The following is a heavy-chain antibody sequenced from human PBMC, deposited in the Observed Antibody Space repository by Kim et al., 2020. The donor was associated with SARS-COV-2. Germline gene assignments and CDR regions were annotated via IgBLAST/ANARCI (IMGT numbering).Heavy chain of an antibody. CDR1: GGSFSGYY. Sequence: SETLSLTCAVYGGSFSGYYWSWIRQPPGKGLEWIGEINHSGSTNYNPSLKSRVTISVDTSKNQFSLKLSSVTAADTAVYYCARSGVYCSGGSCYTEGAFDIWGQGTMVTVSS. CDR3: ARSGVYCSGGSCYTEGAFDI. V-gene: IGHV4-34*01. J-gene: IGHJ3*02. CDR2: INHSGST. D-gene: IGHD2-15*01.